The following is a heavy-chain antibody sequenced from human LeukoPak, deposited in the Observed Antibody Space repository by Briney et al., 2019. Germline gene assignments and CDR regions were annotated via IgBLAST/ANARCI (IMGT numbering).Heavy chain of an antibody. D-gene: IGHD3/OR15-3a*01. J-gene: IGHJ4*02. CDR2: IYYSGST. Sequence: SETLSLTCTVSGGSISSSSYYWGWIRQPPGKGLEWIGSIYYSGSTYYNPSLKSRVTISVDTSKNQFSLKLSSVTAADTAVYYCARVWTGYPPYYFDYWGQGTLVTVSS. CDR1: GGSISSSSYY. CDR3: ARVWTGYPPYYFDY. V-gene: IGHV4-39*07.